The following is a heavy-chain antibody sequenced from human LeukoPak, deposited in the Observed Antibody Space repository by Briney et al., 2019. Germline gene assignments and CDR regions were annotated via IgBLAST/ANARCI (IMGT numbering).Heavy chain of an antibody. Sequence: GGSLRLSCAASGFTFSSYSMNWVRQAPGKGLEWVSYISSSSSTIYYADSVKGRFTISRDNAKNSLYLQMNSLRAEDTAVYYCARDRALYYGSGSSDYYYYYGMDVWGQGTTVTVSS. CDR1: GFTFSSYS. J-gene: IGHJ6*02. D-gene: IGHD3-10*01. CDR3: ARDRALYYGSGSSDYYYYYGMDV. CDR2: ISSSSSTI. V-gene: IGHV3-48*04.